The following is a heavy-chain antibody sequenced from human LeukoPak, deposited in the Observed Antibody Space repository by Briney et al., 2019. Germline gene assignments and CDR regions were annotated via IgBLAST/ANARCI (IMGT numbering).Heavy chain of an antibody. J-gene: IGHJ4*02. CDR1: GFTVSSNY. Sequence: GGSLRLSCAASGFTVSSNYMSWVRQAPGKGLEWVSVIYSGGSTYYADSVKGRFTISRDNSKSTLYLQMNSLRAEDTAVYYCAKALAAPASSFDYWGQGTLVTVSS. CDR3: AKALAAPASSFDY. CDR2: IYSGGST. V-gene: IGHV3-53*01. D-gene: IGHD2-15*01.